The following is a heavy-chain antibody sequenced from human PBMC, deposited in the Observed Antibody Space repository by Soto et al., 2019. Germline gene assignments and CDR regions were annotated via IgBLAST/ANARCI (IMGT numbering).Heavy chain of an antibody. Sequence: AVGSLRLSCAASGLSFSTYAMHWVRQAPGKGLEWVAVISYDGSNKYYADSVKGRFTISRDNSKNTLYLQMNSLRAEDTAVYYCARDRTFDYWGQGTLVTVSS. V-gene: IGHV3-30-3*01. CDR2: ISYDGSNK. CDR3: ARDRTFDY. J-gene: IGHJ4*02. CDR1: GLSFSTYA.